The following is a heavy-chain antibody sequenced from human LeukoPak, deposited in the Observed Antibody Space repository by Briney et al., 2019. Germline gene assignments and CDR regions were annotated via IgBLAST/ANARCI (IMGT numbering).Heavy chain of an antibody. CDR3: ARMAFEVVPL. CDR1: GGSISSHY. D-gene: IGHD3-3*01. CDR2: IYYSGST. V-gene: IGHV4-59*11. J-gene: IGHJ4*02. Sequence: SETLSLTCTVSGGSISSHYWSWIRQPPGKGLEWIGYIYYSGSTNYNPSLKSRVTISVDTSKNQFSLKLGSVTAADTAVYYCARMAFEVVPLWGQGTLVTVSS.